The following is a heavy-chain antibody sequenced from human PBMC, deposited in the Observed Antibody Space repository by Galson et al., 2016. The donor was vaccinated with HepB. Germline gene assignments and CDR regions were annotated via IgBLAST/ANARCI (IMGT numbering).Heavy chain of an antibody. V-gene: IGHV4-4*02. CDR3: ANLGYCSGGNCYSVD. CDR1: GGSLSTRNW. D-gene: IGHD2-15*01. CDR2: IYHTGTT. J-gene: IGHJ4*02. Sequence: ETLSLTCAVSGGSLSTRNWWSWIRQTPGKGLEWIGEIYHTGTTNYNPSLKSRITMSLDKSKNQFSLKLNSVTAADTAVYYCANLGYCSGGNCYSVDWGQGTMVTVSS.